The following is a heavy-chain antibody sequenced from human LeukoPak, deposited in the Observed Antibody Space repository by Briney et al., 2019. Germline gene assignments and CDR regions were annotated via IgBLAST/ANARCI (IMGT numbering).Heavy chain of an antibody. Sequence: PGGSLRLSCAASGFTFSSYWMSWVRQAPGKGLEWVANIKQDGSEKYYVDSVKGRFTISRDNAKNSLYLQMNSPRAEDTAVYYCARGTYYYDSSGYYSDYWGQGTLVTVSS. CDR1: GFTFSSYW. J-gene: IGHJ4*02. CDR3: ARGTYYYDSSGYYSDY. V-gene: IGHV3-7*01. CDR2: IKQDGSEK. D-gene: IGHD3-22*01.